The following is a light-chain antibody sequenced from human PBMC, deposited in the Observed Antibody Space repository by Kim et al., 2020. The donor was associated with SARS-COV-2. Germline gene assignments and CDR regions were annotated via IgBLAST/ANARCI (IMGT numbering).Light chain of an antibody. CDR3: ATWGDSQNGWV. CDR1: RPTIGSNP. CDR2: RTN. V-gene: IGLV1-44*01. Sequence: GPWDHISRSGGRPTIGSNPVHLYQQDPGTAPKLHFHRTNQRPSGVPDRCSGSKSGTSASLAISGLQSADEADYYGATWGDSQNGWVFGGGTQLTVL. J-gene: IGLJ3*02.